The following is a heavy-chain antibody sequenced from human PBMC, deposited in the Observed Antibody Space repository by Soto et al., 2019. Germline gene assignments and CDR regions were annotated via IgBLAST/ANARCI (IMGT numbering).Heavy chain of an antibody. CDR3: ARDRIAAADY. V-gene: IGHV3-33*08. CDR1: VFTFSSYA. CDR2: IWYDGSNK. J-gene: IGHJ4*02. Sequence: GGSLRLSCAASVFTFSSYAMHWVRQAPGKGLEWVAVIWYDGSNKYYADSVKGRFTISRDNSKNTLYLQMNSLRAEDTAVYYCARDRIAAADYWGQGTLVTVSS. D-gene: IGHD6-13*01.